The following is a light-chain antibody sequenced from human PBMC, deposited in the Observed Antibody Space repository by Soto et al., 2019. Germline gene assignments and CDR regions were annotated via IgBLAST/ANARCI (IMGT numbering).Light chain of an antibody. V-gene: IGKV1-5*01. CDR2: DAS. CDR3: QQYNSYWT. Sequence: DIQVTQSPSTLSSSLGDRVTLTCRASQSISSWLAWHQQKPGKAPKLRIYDASSLESGVPSRLSGSGSGTEFTLTISSMQPDDFATYYCQQYNSYWTFGQGTKVDIK. J-gene: IGKJ1*01. CDR1: QSISSW.